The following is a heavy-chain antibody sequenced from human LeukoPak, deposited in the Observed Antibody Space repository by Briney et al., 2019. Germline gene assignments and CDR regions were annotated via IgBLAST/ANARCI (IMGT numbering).Heavy chain of an antibody. CDR1: GYTFTSYD. Sequence: ASVKVSCKASGYTFTSYDINWVRQATGQGLEWMGWMNPNSGNTGYAQKFQGRVTMTRHTSISTAYMELSSLRSEDTAVYYCARGDRYYDYVWGSYRTDPWGQGTLVTVSS. CDR3: ARGDRYYDYVWGSYRTDP. V-gene: IGHV1-8*01. CDR2: MNPNSGNT. J-gene: IGHJ5*02. D-gene: IGHD3-16*02.